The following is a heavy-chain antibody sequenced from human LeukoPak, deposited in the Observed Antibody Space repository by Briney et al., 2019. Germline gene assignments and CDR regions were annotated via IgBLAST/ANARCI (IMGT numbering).Heavy chain of an antibody. CDR2: VYDNDIT. D-gene: IGHD5-12*01. Sequence: SETLSLTCSVSGASIRSYFWSWIRQPPGKGLEWIGYVYDNDITNFNPSLESRVTILVDTSKSQFSLKLRSVTAADTAAYYCARGLVLATDDAFDIWGPGTMVTVSS. CDR3: ARGLVLATDDAFDI. CDR1: GASIRSYF. V-gene: IGHV4-59*01. J-gene: IGHJ3*02.